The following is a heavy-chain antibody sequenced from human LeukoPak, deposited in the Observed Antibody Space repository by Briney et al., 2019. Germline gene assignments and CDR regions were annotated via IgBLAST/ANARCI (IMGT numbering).Heavy chain of an antibody. Sequence: PSETLSLTCSVSGASINDYYWTWTRQPPGKGLEWIGYVYHTETSGYHPSLKSRVAMSLDTSKNQVSLKLSSVIAADTAVYFCTRVVNGGHFDYWGQGALVTVSS. D-gene: IGHD2-8*01. CDR3: TRVVNGGHFDY. V-gene: IGHV4-59*12. CDR1: GASINDYY. CDR2: VYHTETS. J-gene: IGHJ4*02.